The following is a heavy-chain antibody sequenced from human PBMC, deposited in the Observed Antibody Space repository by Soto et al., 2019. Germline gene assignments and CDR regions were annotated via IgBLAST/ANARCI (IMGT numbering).Heavy chain of an antibody. J-gene: IGHJ4*02. CDR1: GFSLSNNV. V-gene: IGHV3-23*01. CDR3: AKKLAPGYTPFVS. D-gene: IGHD3-9*01. Sequence: EVQLLESGGNLVQPGESQRLSCAASGFSLSNNVMSWVRQAPGKGLEWVSTFIGSDGGTNYADSVKGRFTISGDNSKNTLYLQINSLRAEDTAVYYCAKKLAPGYTPFVSWGKGTLVTVSS. CDR2: FIGSDGGT.